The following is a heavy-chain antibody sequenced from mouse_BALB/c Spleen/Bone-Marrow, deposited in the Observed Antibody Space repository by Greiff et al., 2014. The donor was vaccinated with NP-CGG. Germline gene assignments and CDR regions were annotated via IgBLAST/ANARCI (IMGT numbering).Heavy chain of an antibody. J-gene: IGHJ4*01. CDR3: ARWGTTAMDY. D-gene: IGHD1-1*01. CDR1: GYTFSSYW. CDR2: ILPGRGST. V-gene: IGHV1-9*01. Sequence: LVESGAELMKPGASVKISCKATGYTFSSYWIEWVKQRPGHGLEWIGEILPGRGSTNYNEKFKGKATFTSDTSSNTAYMQLSSLTSEDSAVYYCARWGTTAMDYWGQGTSVTVSS.